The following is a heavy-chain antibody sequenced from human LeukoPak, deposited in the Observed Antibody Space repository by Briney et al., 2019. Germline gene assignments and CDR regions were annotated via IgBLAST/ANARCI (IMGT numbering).Heavy chain of an antibody. CDR1: GGSFSGYY. J-gene: IGHJ6*02. V-gene: IGHV4-34*01. CDR2: INHSGST. CDR3: ARLGVEYSSSLLDYYYYGMDV. D-gene: IGHD6-6*01. Sequence: SETLSLTCAVYGGSFSGYYWSWIRQPPGKGLEWIGEINHSGSTNYNPSLKSRVTISVDTSKNQFSLKLSSVTAADTAVYYCARLGVEYSSSLLDYYYYGMDVWGQGTTVTVSS.